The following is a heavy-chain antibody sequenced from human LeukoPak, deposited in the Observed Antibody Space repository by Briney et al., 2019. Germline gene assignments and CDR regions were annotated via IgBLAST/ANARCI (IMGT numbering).Heavy chain of an antibody. CDR3: ARDRWLDF. J-gene: IGHJ5*01. CDR2: IYHTGST. Sequence: SETLSLTCTVSGASITSYYWSWIRQPPGKGLEWIGYIYHTGSTNYNPSLKGRVTMSVDTSKNQFSLRLTSVTAADTAVYYCARDRWLDFRGQGTLVTVSS. CDR1: GASITSYY. V-gene: IGHV4-59*01.